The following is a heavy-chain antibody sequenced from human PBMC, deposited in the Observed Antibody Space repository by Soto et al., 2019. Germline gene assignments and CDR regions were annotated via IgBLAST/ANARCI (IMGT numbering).Heavy chain of an antibody. J-gene: IGHJ3*01. CDR3: ARDRGPAGYSYDNDAFDV. D-gene: IGHD5-18*01. CDR2: IYYSGST. Sequence: SETLSLTCTVSGGSISSYYWSWIRQPPGKGLEWIGYIYYSGSTNYNPSLKSRVTISVDTSKNQFSLKLSSVTAADKAVYYCARDRGPAGYSYDNDAFDVWGQGTMVTVSS. V-gene: IGHV4-59*01. CDR1: GGSISSYY.